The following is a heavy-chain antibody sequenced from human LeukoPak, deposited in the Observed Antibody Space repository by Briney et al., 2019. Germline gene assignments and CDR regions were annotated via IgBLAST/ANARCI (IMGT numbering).Heavy chain of an antibody. J-gene: IGHJ4*02. CDR3: ARGHMIVVVTMVFDY. Sequence: SETLSLTCAVYGGSFSGYYWSWIRQPPGKGLEWIGEINHSGSTNYNPSLKSRVTISVDTSKSQFSLKLSSVTAADTAVYYCARGHMIVVVTMVFDYWGQGTLVTVSS. CDR2: INHSGST. CDR1: GGSFSGYY. D-gene: IGHD3-22*01. V-gene: IGHV4-34*01.